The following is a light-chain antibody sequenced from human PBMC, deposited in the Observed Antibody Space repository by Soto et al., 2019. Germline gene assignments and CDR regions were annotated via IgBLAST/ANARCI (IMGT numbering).Light chain of an antibody. CDR3: TSSTSRGTYV. V-gene: IGLV2-14*03. CDR2: NVS. Sequence: QSALTQPASVSGSPGQSITISCTGTSSDVGAYNFVSWYRQHPGKAPKLIIYNVSDRPSGVSNRFSGSKSANTASLTISGLQAQDEADYYCTSSTSRGTYVFGTWTKLTVL. J-gene: IGLJ1*01. CDR1: SSDVGAYNF.